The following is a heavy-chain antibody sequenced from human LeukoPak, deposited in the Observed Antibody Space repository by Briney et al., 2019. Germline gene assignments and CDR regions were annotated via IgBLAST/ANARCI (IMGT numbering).Heavy chain of an antibody. CDR2: INHSGST. D-gene: IGHD5-18*01. CDR3: ARGIQLWLRLRRNNYFDY. Sequence: NPSETLSLTCAVYGGSFSGYYWSWIRQPPGKGLEWIGEINHSGSTNYKPSLKSRVTISVDTSKNQFSLKLSSVTAADTAVYYCARGIQLWLRLRRNNYFDYWGQGTLVTVSS. V-gene: IGHV4-34*01. J-gene: IGHJ4*02. CDR1: GGSFSGYY.